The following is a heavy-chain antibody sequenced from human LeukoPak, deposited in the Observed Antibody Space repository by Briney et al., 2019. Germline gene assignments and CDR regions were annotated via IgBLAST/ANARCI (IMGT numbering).Heavy chain of an antibody. CDR2: IKQDGSVK. CDR3: ARDPGYCSGGSCYSGDYFDY. J-gene: IGHJ4*02. D-gene: IGHD2-15*01. Sequence: PGGSLRLSCAASGFTFSSYWMSWVRQAPGKGLEWVANIKQDGSVKYYVDSVKGRFTISRDNAKNSLYLQMNSLRAEDTAVYYCARDPGYCSGGSCYSGDYFDYWGQGTLVTVSS. V-gene: IGHV3-7*05. CDR1: GFTFSSYW.